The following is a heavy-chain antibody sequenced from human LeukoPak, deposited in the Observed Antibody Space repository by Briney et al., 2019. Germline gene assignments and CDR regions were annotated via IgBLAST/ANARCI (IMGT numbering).Heavy chain of an antibody. J-gene: IGHJ4*02. D-gene: IGHD6-19*01. CDR1: GGSVSSGSYY. Sequence: SETLSLTCTVSGGSVSSGSYYWSWIRQPPGKGLEWIGYIYYSGSTNYNPSLKSRVTISVDTSKNQFSLQLNSVTPEDTAVYYCARGPYSSGWIFDYWGQGTLVTVSS. CDR2: IYYSGST. CDR3: ARGPYSSGWIFDY. V-gene: IGHV4-61*01.